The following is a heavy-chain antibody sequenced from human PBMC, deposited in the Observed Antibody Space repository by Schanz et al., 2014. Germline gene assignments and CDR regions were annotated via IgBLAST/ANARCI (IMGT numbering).Heavy chain of an antibody. Sequence: QGQLVQSGPEVKEPGASVKVSCEASRYTFNTYGLNWVRQAPGQGLEWMGWMNPNSGNTGYAQKFQGRVTMTRNTSISTAYMELSSLRSEDTAVYYCARDLISSGWYGWGQGTLVIVSS. CDR3: ARDLISSGWYG. J-gene: IGHJ4*02. CDR2: MNPNSGNT. D-gene: IGHD6-19*01. V-gene: IGHV1-8*02. CDR1: RYTFNTYG.